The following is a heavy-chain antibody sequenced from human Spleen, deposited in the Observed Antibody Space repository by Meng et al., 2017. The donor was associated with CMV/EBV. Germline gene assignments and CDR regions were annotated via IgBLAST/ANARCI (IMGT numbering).Heavy chain of an antibody. V-gene: IGHV4-34*01. Sequence: QGQVQVWGAGLLTLSETLSLTSPVYGGSCSGYYWSWIRQPAGKGLEWIGETNNSGRTNYNPSLKSRISMSVDMSKNQFSLKVNYVTAADTAIYSCVISSHNWGQGTLVTVSS. CDR3: VISSHN. CDR1: GGSCSGYY. J-gene: IGHJ4*02. D-gene: IGHD3-3*02. CDR2: TNNSGRT.